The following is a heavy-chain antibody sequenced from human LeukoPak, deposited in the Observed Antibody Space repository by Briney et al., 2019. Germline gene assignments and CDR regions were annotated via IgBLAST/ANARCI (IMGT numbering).Heavy chain of an antibody. CDR3: ARYIVSYPHDAFDI. V-gene: IGHV4-61*01. CDR1: GDSISSNNW. J-gene: IGHJ3*02. Sequence: SETLSLTCAVSGDSISSNNWWSWIRQPPGKGLEWIGYIYYSGSTSYNPSLKSRVTISVDTSKKQFSLKLSSVTAADTAFYYCARYIVSYPHDAFDIWGQGTMVTVSS. D-gene: IGHD1-26*01. CDR2: IYYSGST.